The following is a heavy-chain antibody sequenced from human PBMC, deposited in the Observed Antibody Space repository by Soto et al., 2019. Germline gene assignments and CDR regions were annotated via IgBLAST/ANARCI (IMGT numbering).Heavy chain of an antibody. Sequence: VGSLRLPCAASGFTFSSYRMHWVRQAPGKGLVWVSRVSSEGSSTMYADSVKGRFTISRDNAKNTLYLQMNNLRAEDTAVYYCTRPGYNYGLDYWGQGTLVTVSS. J-gene: IGHJ4*02. CDR2: VSSEGSST. CDR1: GFTFSSYR. CDR3: TRPGYNYGLDY. D-gene: IGHD5-18*01. V-gene: IGHV3-74*03.